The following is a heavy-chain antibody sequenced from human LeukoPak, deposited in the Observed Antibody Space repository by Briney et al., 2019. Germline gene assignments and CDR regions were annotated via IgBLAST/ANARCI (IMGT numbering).Heavy chain of an antibody. CDR1: GYTFTDYY. CDR2: LNPNNGGT. CDR3: AREALAGSPYDNWFDP. J-gene: IGHJ5*02. Sequence: ASVKVSCKASGYTFTDYYIHWVRQVPGQGLEWMGWLNPNNGGTYYAQKFQGRVTMTRDTSISTAYIEVGRLTSDDTAVYYCAREALAGSPYDNWFDPWGQGTLVTVSS. D-gene: IGHD6-19*01. V-gene: IGHV1-2*02.